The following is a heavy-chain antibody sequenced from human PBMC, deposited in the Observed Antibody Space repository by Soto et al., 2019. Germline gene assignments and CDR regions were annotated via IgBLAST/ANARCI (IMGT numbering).Heavy chain of an antibody. CDR1: GGTLSSFINYP. D-gene: IGHD3-3*01. CDR3: ARRDTSGFLRYFDN. CDR2: IVPNVGTV. V-gene: IGHV1-69*06. Sequence: QMQLMQSGAEVKKPGSSVKVSCKASGGTLSSFINYPINWVRQAPGRGLEWMGGIVPNVGTVNYAQKFQGRVTITADKSTGTAYMEVSSLRSEDTALYYCARRDTSGFLRYFDNWGQGTLVTVSS. J-gene: IGHJ4*02.